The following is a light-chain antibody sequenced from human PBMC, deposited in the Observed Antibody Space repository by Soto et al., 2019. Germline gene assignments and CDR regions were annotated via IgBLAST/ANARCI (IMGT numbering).Light chain of an antibody. CDR2: WAS. V-gene: IGKV4-1*01. Sequence: TQSPDSLAVSLGERATINCKSSQSVLYNSNNKNYLAWYPQKPGQPPKLLIYWASTRESGVPDRFRGSGSGTDFTLTISSLQAGDVAVYYCQQYYSTPRTFGEGTKVEIK. CDR1: QSVLYNSNNKNY. CDR3: QQYYSTPRT. J-gene: IGKJ1*01.